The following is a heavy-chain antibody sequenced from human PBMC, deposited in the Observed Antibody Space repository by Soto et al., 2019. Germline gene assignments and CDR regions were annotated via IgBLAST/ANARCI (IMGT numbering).Heavy chain of an antibody. Sequence: GGSLRLSCAVSGFRLIAYNMNWVRQAPGKGLEWLSFIDTGGTAYYADSVRGRFTISRDNAGNSLYLQMNSLRVEDTALYYCARRRAGQAGHDYSHGEFDLWGQGTLVTVSS. CDR3: ARRRAGQAGHDYSHGEFDL. CDR2: IDTGGTA. V-gene: IGHV3-48*01. D-gene: IGHD4-4*01. J-gene: IGHJ4*02. CDR1: GFRLIAYN.